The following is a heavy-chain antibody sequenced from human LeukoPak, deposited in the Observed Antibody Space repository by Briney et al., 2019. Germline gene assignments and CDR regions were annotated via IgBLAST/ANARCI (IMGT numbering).Heavy chain of an antibody. V-gene: IGHV4-4*07. J-gene: IGHJ4*02. CDR1: GGSISSYY. D-gene: IGHD6-6*01. CDR3: ARGIRYGSTYYFDY. Sequence: SETLSLTCTVSGGSISSYYWSWIRQPAGKGLEWIGRIYTSGSTNYNPSLKSRVTMSVDTSKNQFSLKLSSVTAADTAVYYCARGIRYGSTYYFDYWGQGTLVTVSS. CDR2: IYTSGST.